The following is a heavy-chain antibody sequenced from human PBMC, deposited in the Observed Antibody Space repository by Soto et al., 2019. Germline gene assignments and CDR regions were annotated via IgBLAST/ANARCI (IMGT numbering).Heavy chain of an antibody. V-gene: IGHV4-59*01. J-gene: IGHJ6*04. CDR1: DGSISSYY. CDR3: ARVRYELGVRYYFYGMDV. Sequence: NPSETLSLTCTVSDGSISSYYWSWIRQPPGKGLEWIGYIFYTGSGSTNYNPSLKSRVTISVDTSMNQFSLKLRSVTAADTAVYYCARVRYELGVRYYFYGMDVWGKGTTVTVSS. CDR2: IFYTGSGST. D-gene: IGHD3-16*01.